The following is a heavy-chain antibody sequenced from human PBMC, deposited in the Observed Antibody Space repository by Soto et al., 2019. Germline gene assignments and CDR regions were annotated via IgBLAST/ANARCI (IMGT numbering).Heavy chain of an antibody. CDR3: AKDRVVGSTSREKDFDS. Sequence: PGGSLRLSCAASGFPFNNYGMNWDRQVPGRGLEWVSSISPSSSYIYYADSVEGRFTVSRDNAKNSLYLQMNSLRAEDTAVYYCAKDRVVGSTSREKDFDSWGQGTLVTVSS. V-gene: IGHV3-21*01. CDR2: ISPSSSYI. J-gene: IGHJ4*02. CDR1: GFPFNNYG. D-gene: IGHD1-26*01.